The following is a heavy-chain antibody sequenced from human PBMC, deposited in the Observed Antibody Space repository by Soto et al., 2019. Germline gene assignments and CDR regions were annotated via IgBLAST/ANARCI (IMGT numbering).Heavy chain of an antibody. J-gene: IGHJ6*02. Sequence: PGESLKISCKGSGYSFTSYWISWVRQMPGKGLEWMGRIDPSDSYTNYSPSFQGHVTISADKSISTAYLQWSSLKASDTAMYYCAGHGGPGTMVRGVLIYYYYGMDVWGQGTTVTVSS. D-gene: IGHD3-10*01. CDR1: GYSFTSYW. CDR2: IDPSDSYT. V-gene: IGHV5-10-1*01. CDR3: AGHGGPGTMVRGVLIYYYYGMDV.